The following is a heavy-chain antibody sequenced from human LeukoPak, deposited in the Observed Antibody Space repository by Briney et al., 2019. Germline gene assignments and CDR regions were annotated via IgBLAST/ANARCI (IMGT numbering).Heavy chain of an antibody. CDR1: GGSISSYY. V-gene: IGHV4-59*08. CDR2: IYYSGGT. J-gene: IGHJ4*02. Sequence: SETLSLTCTVSGGSISSYYWTWIRRPPGKGLGLEWIGYIYYSGGTNYNPSLKSRVTISIDTSKNQVSLKLSSVTAADTAVYYCARLWDSSSSLDYWGQGTLVTVSS. D-gene: IGHD6-6*01. CDR3: ARLWDSSSSLDY.